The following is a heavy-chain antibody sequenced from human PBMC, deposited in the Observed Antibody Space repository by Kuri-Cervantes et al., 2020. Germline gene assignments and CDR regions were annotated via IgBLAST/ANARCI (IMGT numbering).Heavy chain of an antibody. J-gene: IGHJ4*02. D-gene: IGHD2-2*01. V-gene: IGHV1-2*02. CDR3: ARGYCSSTSCYDFDY. Sequence: SVKVSCKASGYTFTGYYMHWVRQAPGQGLEWMGWINPNSGGTNYAQKFQGRVTMTRDTSISTAYMELSRLRSDDTAVYYCARGYCSSTSCYDFDYWGQGTLVTVSS. CDR2: INPNSGGT. CDR1: GYTFTGYY.